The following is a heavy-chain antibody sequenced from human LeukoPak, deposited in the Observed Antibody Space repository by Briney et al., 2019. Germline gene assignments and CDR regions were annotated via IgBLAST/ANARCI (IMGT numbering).Heavy chain of an antibody. D-gene: IGHD6-13*01. CDR2: IYYSGST. Sequence: SETLSLTCTVSGGSISSYYWSWIRQPPGKGLEWIGYIYYSGSTNYNPSLKSRVTISVDTSKNQFSLKLSSVTAADTAVYYCARGVGIAAADTSYGMDVWGQGTTVTVSS. V-gene: IGHV4-59*01. CDR3: ARGVGIAAADTSYGMDV. J-gene: IGHJ6*02. CDR1: GGSISSYY.